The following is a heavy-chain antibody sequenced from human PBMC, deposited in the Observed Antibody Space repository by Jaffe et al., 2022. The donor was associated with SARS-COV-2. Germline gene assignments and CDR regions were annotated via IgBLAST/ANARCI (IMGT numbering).Heavy chain of an antibody. J-gene: IGHJ4*02. V-gene: IGHV3-7*01. CDR3: ARVRGDRAHGVSYFDY. D-gene: IGHD2-21*02. Sequence: EVQLVESGGGLVQPGGSLRLSCAASGFTFSSYWMSWVRQAPGKGLEWVANIKQDGSEKYYVDSVKGRFTISRDNAKNSLYLQMNSLRAEDTAVYYCARVRGDRAHGVSYFDYWGQGTLVTVSS. CDR2: IKQDGSEK. CDR1: GFTFSSYW.